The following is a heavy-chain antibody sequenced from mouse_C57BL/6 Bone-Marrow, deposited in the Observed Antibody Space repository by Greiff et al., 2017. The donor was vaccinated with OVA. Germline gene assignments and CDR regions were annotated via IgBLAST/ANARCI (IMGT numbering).Heavy chain of an antibody. CDR3: AREKYYYGSSYYFDY. Sequence: QVQLQQSGAELARPGASVKLSCKASGYTFTSYGISWVKQRTGQGLEWIGEIYPRSGNTYYNEKLKGKATLTSNKSSNTAYIELRSLTSEDSAVYFCAREKYYYGSSYYFDYWGQGTTLTVSS. D-gene: IGHD1-1*01. V-gene: IGHV1-81*01. CDR1: GYTFTSYG. CDR2: IYPRSGNT. J-gene: IGHJ2*01.